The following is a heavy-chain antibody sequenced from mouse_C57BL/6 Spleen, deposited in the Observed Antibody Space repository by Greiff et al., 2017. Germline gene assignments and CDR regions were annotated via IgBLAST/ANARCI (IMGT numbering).Heavy chain of an antibody. CDR1: GYNFTSDG. Sequence: QVQLKESGAELARPGASVKLSCKASGYNFTSDGISGVKQRTGQGLEWIGEGKPRSGNTDYNEKFKGKATLTADKSSSTAYMELRSLTSEHSAVYYCARYYRYWYFCVGGTGTTVTVSS. V-gene: IGHV1-81*01. CDR3: ARYYRYWYFCV. CDR2: GKPRSGNT. J-gene: IGHJ1*03. D-gene: IGHD1-1*02.